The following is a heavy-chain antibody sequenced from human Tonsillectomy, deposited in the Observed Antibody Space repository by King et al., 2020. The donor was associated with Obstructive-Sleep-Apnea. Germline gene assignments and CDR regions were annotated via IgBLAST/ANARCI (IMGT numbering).Heavy chain of an antibody. Sequence: VQLVESGGGVVQPGRSLRLSCAASGFTFSSYAMHWVRQAPGKGLEWVAVISYDGSNKYYADSVKGRFTISRDNSKNTLYLQMNSLRAEDTAVYYCARGLGNFDWLLGPLDYWGQGTLVTVSS. V-gene: IGHV3-30-3*01. CDR1: GFTFSSYA. CDR2: ISYDGSNK. J-gene: IGHJ4*02. D-gene: IGHD3-9*01. CDR3: ARGLGNFDWLLGPLDY.